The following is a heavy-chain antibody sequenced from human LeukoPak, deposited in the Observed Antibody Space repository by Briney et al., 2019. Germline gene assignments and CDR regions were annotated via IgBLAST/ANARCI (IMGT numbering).Heavy chain of an antibody. V-gene: IGHV4-59*01. CDR1: GGSMNTYY. CDR2: IYYSGNT. J-gene: IGHJ4*02. Sequence: SETLSLICTVSGGSMNTYYRSWIRHPPGKGLEWIGNIYYSGNTYYNPSLNSRVTISLGTSKKQVSLKLTSVGAADTAVYYCARGDVSNWRNYYDFWGQGTLVTVSS. D-gene: IGHD3-3*01. CDR3: ARGDVSNWRNYYDF.